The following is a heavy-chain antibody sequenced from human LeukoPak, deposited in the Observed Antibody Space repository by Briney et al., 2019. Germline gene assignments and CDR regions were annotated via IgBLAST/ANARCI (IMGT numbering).Heavy chain of an antibody. J-gene: IGHJ4*02. Sequence: GGSLRLSCAASEFTFRNYAMSWVRQAPGKGLEWVANIKQDGSEKYYVDSVKGRFTISRDNAKNSLYLQMNSLRAEDTAVYYCARDQDNSDFDYWGQGTLVTVSS. V-gene: IGHV3-7*01. CDR2: IKQDGSEK. CDR1: EFTFRNYA. CDR3: ARDQDNSDFDY. D-gene: IGHD1-20*01.